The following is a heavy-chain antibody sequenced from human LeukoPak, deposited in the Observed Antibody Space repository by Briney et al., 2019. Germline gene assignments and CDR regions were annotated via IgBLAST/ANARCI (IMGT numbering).Heavy chain of an antibody. Sequence: GASVKVSCKASGGTFSSYAISWVRQAPGQGLEWMGRIIPILGIANYAQKFQGRVTITADKSTSTAYMELSSLRSEDTAVYYCAKDLYMTTVVTPRFDYWGQGTLVTVSS. CDR2: IIPILGIA. D-gene: IGHD4-23*01. CDR1: GGTFSSYA. J-gene: IGHJ4*02. CDR3: AKDLYMTTVVTPRFDY. V-gene: IGHV1-69*04.